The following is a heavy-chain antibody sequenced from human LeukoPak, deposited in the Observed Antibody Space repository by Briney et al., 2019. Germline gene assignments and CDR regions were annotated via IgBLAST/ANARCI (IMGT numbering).Heavy chain of an antibody. CDR1: GFTFSSYG. CDR2: IRYDGSKK. Sequence: GGSLRLSCAASGFTFSSYGMHWVRQAPGKGLEWVAFIRYDGSKKYYADSVKGRFTISRDNSRNTLYLQMNSLRAEDTAVYYCAKEKGDYASDWFDPWGQGTLVTVSS. V-gene: IGHV3-30*02. J-gene: IGHJ5*02. CDR3: AKEKGDYASDWFDP. D-gene: IGHD4-17*01.